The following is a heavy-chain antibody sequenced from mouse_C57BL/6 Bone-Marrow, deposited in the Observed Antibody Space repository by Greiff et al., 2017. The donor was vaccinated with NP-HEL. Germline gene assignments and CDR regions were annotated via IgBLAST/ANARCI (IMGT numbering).Heavy chain of an antibody. Sequence: DVHLVESGPGMVKPSQSLSLTCTVTGYSITSGYDWHWIRHFPGNKLEWMGYISYSGSTNYNPSLKSRISITHDTSKNHFFLKLNSVTTEDTATYYCARVYGSSYWYFDVWGTGTTVTVSS. CDR3: ARVYGSSYWYFDV. D-gene: IGHD1-1*01. CDR2: ISYSGST. V-gene: IGHV3-1*01. J-gene: IGHJ1*03. CDR1: GYSITSGYD.